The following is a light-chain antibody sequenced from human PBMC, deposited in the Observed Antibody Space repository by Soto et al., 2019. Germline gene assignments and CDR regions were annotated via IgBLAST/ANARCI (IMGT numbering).Light chain of an antibody. CDR1: SSDVGSYNL. CDR2: EGS. Sequence: QSALTQPASVSGSPGQSITISCTGTSSDVGSYNLVSWYQQHPGKAPKLMIYEGSKRPSGVSNRFSGSKSGNTASLTISGLQSEDEADYYCCSYAGSSTVVFGVWTKLTVL. CDR3: CSYAGSSTVV. J-gene: IGLJ2*01. V-gene: IGLV2-23*01.